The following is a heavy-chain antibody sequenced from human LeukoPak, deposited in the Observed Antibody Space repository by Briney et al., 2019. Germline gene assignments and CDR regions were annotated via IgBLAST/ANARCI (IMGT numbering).Heavy chain of an antibody. CDR3: ARARYCSGGSCYSDYFDY. J-gene: IGHJ4*02. Sequence: ASVKVSCKVSGYTLTELSMHWVRQAPGKGLEWMGGFDPEDGETIYAQKFQGRVTMTTDTSTSTAYMELRSLRSDDTAVYYCARARYCSGGSCYSDYFDYWGQGTLVTVSS. V-gene: IGHV1-24*01. CDR1: GYTLTELS. CDR2: FDPEDGET. D-gene: IGHD2-15*01.